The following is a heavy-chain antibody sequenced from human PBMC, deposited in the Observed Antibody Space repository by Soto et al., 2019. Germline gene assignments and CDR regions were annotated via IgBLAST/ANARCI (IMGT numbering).Heavy chain of an antibody. J-gene: IGHJ4*02. D-gene: IGHD3-22*01. V-gene: IGHV1-18*01. CDR2: ISAYNGNT. Sequence: ASVKVSCKASGYTFTSYGISWVRQAPGQGLEWMGWISAYNGNTNYAQKLQGRVTLTTDTSTSTAYMELRSLRSDDTAVYYCARDLYGYYYDSSGCLNYWGQGTLVTVSS. CDR1: GYTFTSYG. CDR3: ARDLYGYYYDSSGCLNY.